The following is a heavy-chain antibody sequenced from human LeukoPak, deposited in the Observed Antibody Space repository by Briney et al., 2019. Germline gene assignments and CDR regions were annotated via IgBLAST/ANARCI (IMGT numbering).Heavy chain of an antibody. J-gene: IGHJ3*02. CDR2: INPSGGST. Sequence: GASAKVSCKASGYTFTGYYMHWVRQAPGQGLEWMGIINPSGGSTSYAQKFQGRVTMTRDTSTSTVYMELSSLRSEDTAVYYCARDRRDYRAFDIWGQGTMVTVSS. CDR1: GYTFTGYY. V-gene: IGHV1-46*01. CDR3: ARDRRDYRAFDI. D-gene: IGHD5-12*01.